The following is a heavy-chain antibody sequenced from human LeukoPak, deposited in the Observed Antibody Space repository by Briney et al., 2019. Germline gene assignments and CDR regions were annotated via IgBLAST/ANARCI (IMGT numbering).Heavy chain of an antibody. CDR2: IKQDGSEK. CDR1: GCTFSSYW. V-gene: IGHV3-7*01. Sequence: PGGSLRLSCAASGCTFSSYWMSWVRQAPGKGLEWVANIKQDGSEKYYVDSVKGRFTISRDNAKNSLYLQMNSLRAEDTAVYYCAREPYSSGRGWFDPWGQGTLVTVSS. D-gene: IGHD6-19*01. CDR3: AREPYSSGRGWFDP. J-gene: IGHJ5*02.